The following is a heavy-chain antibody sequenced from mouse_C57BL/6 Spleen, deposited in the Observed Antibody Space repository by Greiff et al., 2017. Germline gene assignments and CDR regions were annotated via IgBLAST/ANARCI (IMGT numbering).Heavy chain of an antibody. CDR2: INPNNGGT. CDR1: GYTFTDYN. Sequence: VQLQQSGPELVKPGASVKIPCKASGYTFTDYNMDWVKQSHGKSLEWIGDINPNNGGTIYNQKFKGKATLTVDKSSSTAYMELRSLTSEDTAVYYCARDHYYGSSSYAMDYWGQGTSVTVSS. J-gene: IGHJ4*01. V-gene: IGHV1-18*01. D-gene: IGHD1-1*01. CDR3: ARDHYYGSSSYAMDY.